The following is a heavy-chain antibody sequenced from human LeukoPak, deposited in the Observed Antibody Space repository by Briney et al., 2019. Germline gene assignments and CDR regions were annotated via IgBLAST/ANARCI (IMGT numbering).Heavy chain of an antibody. Sequence: SETLSLTCTVSGGSISSSSYYWGWIRQPPGKGLEWIGSIYYSGSTYYNPSLKSRVTISVDTSKNQFSLKLSSVTAADTAVYYCAREVPAAKYYMDVWGKGTTVTVSS. D-gene: IGHD2-2*01. CDR3: AREVPAAKYYMDV. CDR2: IYYSGST. V-gene: IGHV4-39*07. CDR1: GGSISSSSYY. J-gene: IGHJ6*03.